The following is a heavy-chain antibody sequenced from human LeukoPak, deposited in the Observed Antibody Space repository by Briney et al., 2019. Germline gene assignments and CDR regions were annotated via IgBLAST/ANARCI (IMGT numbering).Heavy chain of an antibody. V-gene: IGHV1-18*01. Sequence: ASVKVSCKASGYSFPTSGITWVRQAPGQGLEWLGWISPYSGNAHYAQKFQGRVTMTEDTSTDTAYMELSSLRSEDTAVYYCATGRDTMVRGVIIPRPFDPWGQGTLVTVSS. D-gene: IGHD3-10*01. CDR1: GYSFPTSG. J-gene: IGHJ5*02. CDR3: ATGRDTMVRGVIIPRPFDP. CDR2: ISPYSGNA.